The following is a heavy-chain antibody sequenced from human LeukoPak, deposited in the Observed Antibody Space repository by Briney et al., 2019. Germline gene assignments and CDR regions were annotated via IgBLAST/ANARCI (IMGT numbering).Heavy chain of an antibody. J-gene: IGHJ4*02. V-gene: IGHV3-48*02. CDR3: ARDRGQVLTGCFDY. CDR1: GFTFSSYS. Sequence: GGSLRLSCAASGFTFSSYSMNWVRQAPGKGLEWVSHITASGTAMFYADSVKGRFTISRDNAKNSLYLQMNSLRDEDTAVYYCARDRGQVLTGCFDYWGQGTLVTVSS. D-gene: IGHD3-9*01. CDR2: ITASGTAM.